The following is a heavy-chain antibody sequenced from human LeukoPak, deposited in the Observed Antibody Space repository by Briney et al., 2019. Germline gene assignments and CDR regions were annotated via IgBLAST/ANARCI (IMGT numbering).Heavy chain of an antibody. D-gene: IGHD6-19*01. CDR2: IYTAGNT. Sequence: GGSLGLSCTASTFTVSSNCMGWVRQAPGKGLEWVSLIYTAGNTYYADSVKGRFTISRDISKNTLYLEMNSLRTDDTAVYYCARVAVEGREFFQHWGQGTLVTVSS. J-gene: IGHJ1*01. V-gene: IGHV3-66*02. CDR1: TFTVSSNC. CDR3: ARVAVEGREFFQH.